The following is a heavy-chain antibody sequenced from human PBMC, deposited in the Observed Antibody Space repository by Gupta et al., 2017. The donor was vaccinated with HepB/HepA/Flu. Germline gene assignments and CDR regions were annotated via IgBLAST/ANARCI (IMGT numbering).Heavy chain of an antibody. D-gene: IGHD5-12*01. CDR1: GDSIRGSY. CDR2: IWNSETT. Sequence: QVQLQESGPGLVKPSETLSLICTVSGDSIRGSYWSWIRQSPGKGLEWIGFIWNSETTNYNPSLRGRITMSSDTSETQVSLNLSSGTAADTAVYYWARHWGGYSGYDSTFESWGQGTRVTVSS. CDR3: ARHWGGYSGYDSTFES. J-gene: IGHJ4*02. V-gene: IGHV4-59*08.